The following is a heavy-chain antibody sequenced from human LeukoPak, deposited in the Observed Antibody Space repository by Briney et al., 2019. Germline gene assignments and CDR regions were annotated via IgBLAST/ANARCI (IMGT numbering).Heavy chain of an antibody. V-gene: IGHV3-33*01. CDR2: IWSDGSNK. CDR3: ARDSRSVVVPAAIRANFDY. Sequence: GGSLRLSCAASGFTFSNYGMHWVRQAPGKGLEWVAVIWSDGSNKYYADSVRGRFTISRDNSKNTLYLQMNSLRAEDTAVYYCARDSRSVVVPAAIRANFDYWGQGTLVTVSS. CDR1: GFTFSNYG. D-gene: IGHD2-2*01. J-gene: IGHJ4*02.